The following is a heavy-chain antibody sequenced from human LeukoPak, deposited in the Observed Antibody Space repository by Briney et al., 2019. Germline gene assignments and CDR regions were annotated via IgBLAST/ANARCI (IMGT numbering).Heavy chain of an antibody. J-gene: IGHJ6*02. CDR2: ISSNGGST. V-gene: IGHV3-64*04. CDR1: GFTFSSYA. D-gene: IGHD6-6*01. CDR3: ARGFGSSSYYYGMDV. Sequence: PGGSLRLSCSASGFTFSSYAMHWVRQAPGKGLEYVSAISSNGGSTYYADSVKGRFTISRDNSKNTLYLQMNSLRAEDTAVYYCARGFGSSSYYYGMDVWGQGTTVIISS.